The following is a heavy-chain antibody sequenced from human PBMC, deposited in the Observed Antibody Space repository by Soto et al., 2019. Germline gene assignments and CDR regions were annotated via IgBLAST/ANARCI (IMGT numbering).Heavy chain of an antibody. J-gene: IGHJ4*02. Sequence: QVQLVQSGAEVKKPGASVKVSCKASGYTFTSYGISWVRQAPGQGLEWMGWISAYNGNTNYAQKLQGRVTMTTDTSTSTAYMELRSLRSDDTAVYYCARDVLRFLEWLSEPYYFDYWGQGTLVTVSS. CDR1: GYTFTSYG. CDR3: ARDVLRFLEWLSEPYYFDY. D-gene: IGHD3-3*01. V-gene: IGHV1-18*01. CDR2: ISAYNGNT.